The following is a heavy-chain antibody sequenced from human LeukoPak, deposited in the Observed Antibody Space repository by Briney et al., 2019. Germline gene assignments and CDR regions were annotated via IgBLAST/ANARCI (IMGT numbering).Heavy chain of an antibody. D-gene: IGHD6-6*01. CDR1: GFTFSDYY. CDR3: ASLSSTAARRNY. V-gene: IGHV3-11*04. J-gene: IGHJ4*02. Sequence: PGGSLRLSCAASGFTFSDYYMSWIRQAPGKGLEWVSYISSSGSTIYYADSVKGRFTISRDNAKNSLYLQMNSLRAEDTAVYYCASLSSTAARRNYWGQGTLVTVSS. CDR2: ISSSGSTI.